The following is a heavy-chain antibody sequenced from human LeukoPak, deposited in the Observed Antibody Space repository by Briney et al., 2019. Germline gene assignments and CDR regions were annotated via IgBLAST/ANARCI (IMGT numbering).Heavy chain of an antibody. J-gene: IGHJ3*02. CDR2: FSGSGGST. Sequence: PGGSLRLPCAASGFTFSSYAMSWVRQAPGKGLECISGFSGSGGSTYYADSVKGRFTISRDNSKNTLYLQMNSLRAGDTAVYYCARGGSYLSAFDIWGQGTMVTVSS. CDR3: ARGGSYLSAFDI. CDR1: GFTFSSYA. D-gene: IGHD1-26*01. V-gene: IGHV3-23*01.